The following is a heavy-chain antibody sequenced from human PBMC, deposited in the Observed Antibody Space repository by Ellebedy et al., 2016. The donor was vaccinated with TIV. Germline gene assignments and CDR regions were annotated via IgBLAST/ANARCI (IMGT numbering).Heavy chain of an antibody. CDR1: GGSSSGYC. CDR3: ASTDNLESYYFHY. Sequence: MPSETLSLTCAVYGGSSSGYCWSWIRQPPGKGLEWIGEINHSGSTNYNPSLNSRVTISVDTSTNQFSLKLRSVTAADTAVYYCASTDNLESYYFHYWGQGTLVTVSS. CDR2: INHSGST. V-gene: IGHV4-34*01. J-gene: IGHJ4*02. D-gene: IGHD1-1*01.